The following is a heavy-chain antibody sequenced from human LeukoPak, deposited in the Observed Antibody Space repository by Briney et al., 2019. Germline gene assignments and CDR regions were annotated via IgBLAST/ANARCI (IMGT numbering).Heavy chain of an antibody. D-gene: IGHD2-21*02. V-gene: IGHV3-30-3*01. CDR3: ARAIRGDLAGDY. J-gene: IGHJ4*02. CDR2: ISYDGSNK. Sequence: GGSLRLSCAASGFTFSSYAMHWVRQAPGKGLEWVAVISYDGSNKYYADSVKGRFTISRDNSKNTLYLQMNSLRAEDTAVYYCARAIRGDLAGDYWGQGTLVTVSS. CDR1: GFTFSSYA.